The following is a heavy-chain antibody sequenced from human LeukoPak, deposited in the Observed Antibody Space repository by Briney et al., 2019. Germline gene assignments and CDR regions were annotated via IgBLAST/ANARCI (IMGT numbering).Heavy chain of an antibody. D-gene: IGHD3-10*01. CDR1: GFTFSSYA. J-gene: IGHJ5*02. Sequence: GGSLRLSCAASGFTFSSYAMSWVRQAPGKGLEWVSAISGSGGSTYYADPVKGRFTISRDNSKNTLYLQMNSLRAEVTAVYYCAKYSPRRMDYNNWFDPWGQGTLVTVSS. V-gene: IGHV3-23*01. CDR2: ISGSGGST. CDR3: AKYSPRRMDYNNWFDP.